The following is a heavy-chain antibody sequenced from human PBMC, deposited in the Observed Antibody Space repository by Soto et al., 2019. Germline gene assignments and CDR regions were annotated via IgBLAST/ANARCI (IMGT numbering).Heavy chain of an antibody. CDR2: ISSSGTYT. Sequence: PGGSLRLACAGSGFTFGNFSMNWVRQAPGKGLEWVSSISSSGTYTYYADSVKGRFTISRDNVKNSLSLQLNSLRAEDTALYYCATRYCSTTNCYAFDYWGQGALVTVSS. J-gene: IGHJ4*02. CDR1: GFTFGNFS. V-gene: IGHV3-21*06. D-gene: IGHD2-2*01. CDR3: ATRYCSTTNCYAFDY.